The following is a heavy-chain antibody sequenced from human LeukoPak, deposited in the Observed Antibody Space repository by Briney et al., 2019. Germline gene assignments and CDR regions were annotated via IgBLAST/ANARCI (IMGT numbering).Heavy chain of an antibody. J-gene: IGHJ4*02. CDR2: ISDDGRHN. CDR1: GFIFTNYN. Sequence: GGSLRLSCAASGFIFTNYNLNWVRQAPGKGLEWVAVISDDGRHNYYADSVKGRFTISRDNSKSTLYLQMNSLRDDDSAAYFCARVYLERLTAGYFDHWGQGTQVTVSP. D-gene: IGHD2-8*01. V-gene: IGHV3-30*04. CDR3: ARVYLERLTAGYFDH.